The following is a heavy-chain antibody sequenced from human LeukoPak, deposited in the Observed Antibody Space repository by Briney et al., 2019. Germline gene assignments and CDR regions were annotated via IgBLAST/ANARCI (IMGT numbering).Heavy chain of an antibody. CDR3: AREGGIAAAPVN. D-gene: IGHD6-13*01. Sequence: PSQTLSLTCTVSGGSISSGGYYWSWIRQHPGKGLEWIGYIYYSGSTYYNPSLKSRVTISVDRSKNQFSLKLSSVTAADTAVYYCAREGGIAAAPVNWGQGTLVTVSS. V-gene: IGHV4-31*03. CDR2: IYYSGST. J-gene: IGHJ4*02. CDR1: GGSISSGGYY.